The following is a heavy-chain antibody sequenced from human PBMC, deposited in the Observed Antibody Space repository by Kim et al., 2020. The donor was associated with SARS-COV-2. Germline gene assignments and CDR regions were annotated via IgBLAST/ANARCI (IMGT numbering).Heavy chain of an antibody. Sequence: SETLSLTCTVSSGSVSSGSYYWSWIRQPPGKGLEWIGYIYFSGSTYYDPSLKSRVTISLDTSKNQFSLNLSSVTAADTAVYYCARVVAFREVVIAAAGGWFDPWGQGTLVTVSS. CDR2: IYFSGST. V-gene: IGHV4-61*01. CDR1: SGSVSSGSYY. CDR3: ARVVAFREVVIAAAGGWFDP. J-gene: IGHJ5*02. D-gene: IGHD2-2*01.